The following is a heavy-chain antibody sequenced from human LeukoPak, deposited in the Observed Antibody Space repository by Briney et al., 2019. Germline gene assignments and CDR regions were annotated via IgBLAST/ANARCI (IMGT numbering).Heavy chain of an antibody. CDR1: GFTFSSYG. Sequence: PGGSLRLSCAASGFTFSSYGMHWVRQAPGKGLEWVALISYDGGNKYYADSVKGRFAISRDNSKNTLYLQMNSLRADDTAVYYCVSQLEHGFDYWGEGSLPTVPS. D-gene: IGHD6-6*01. V-gene: IGHV3-30*03. CDR3: VSQLEHGFDY. CDR2: ISYDGGNK. J-gene: IGHJ4*02.